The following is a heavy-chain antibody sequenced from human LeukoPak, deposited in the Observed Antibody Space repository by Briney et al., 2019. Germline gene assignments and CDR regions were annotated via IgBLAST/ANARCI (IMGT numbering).Heavy chain of an antibody. Sequence: ASVKVSCKASGYTFTGYYMHWVRQAPGQGLEWMGWINPNSGGTNYAQKFQGRVTMTRDTSISTAYMELSRLRSDDAAVYYCARVRCYTRYFDYWGQGTLVTVSS. V-gene: IGHV1-2*02. CDR3: ARVRCYTRYFDY. CDR2: INPNSGGT. CDR1: GYTFTGYY. J-gene: IGHJ4*02. D-gene: IGHD2-2*02.